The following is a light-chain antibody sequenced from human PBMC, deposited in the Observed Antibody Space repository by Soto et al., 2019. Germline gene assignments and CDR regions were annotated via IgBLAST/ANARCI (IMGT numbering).Light chain of an antibody. J-gene: IGLJ3*02. CDR1: SPNIESNT. V-gene: IGLV1-44*01. CDR2: SNS. CDR3: AAWDDRLRGPV. Sequence: QSVLTQPPSASGTPGQRVTMSCSGYSPNIESNTVNWYQQLPGTAPKLLIYSNSQRPSGVPDRFSGSKSGTSASLAINGLQAEDEADYYCAAWDDRLRGPVFGGGTKLTVL.